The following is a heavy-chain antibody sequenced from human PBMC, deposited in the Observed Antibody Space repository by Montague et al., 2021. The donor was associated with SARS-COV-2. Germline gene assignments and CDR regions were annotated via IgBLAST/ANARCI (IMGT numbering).Heavy chain of an antibody. CDR2: INYSGST. J-gene: IGHJ5*02. D-gene: IGHD3-10*01. V-gene: IGHV4-39*01. Sequence: SETLSLTCKVSGDSITTTTYYWVWIRQPPGKGLERIGSINYSGSTSYNPSLKSRLSMSMDTSTNQFSLRLTSMTAADTAIYYCVRRGGTYYYGSGSFDPWGQGTLVAVSS. CDR3: VRRGGTYYYGSGSFDP. CDR1: GDSITTTTYY.